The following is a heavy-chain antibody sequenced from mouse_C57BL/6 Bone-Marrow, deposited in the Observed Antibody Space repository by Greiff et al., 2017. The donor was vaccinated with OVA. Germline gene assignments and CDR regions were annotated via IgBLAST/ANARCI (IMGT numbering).Heavy chain of an antibody. CDR2: IDPETGGT. Sequence: VKLVESGAELVRPGASVTLSCKASGYTFTDYEMHWVKQTPVHGLEWIGAIDPETGGTAYNQKFKGKAILTADKSSSTAYMELRSLTSEDSAVYYCTRRGRGGYWGQGTTLTVSS. CDR1: GYTFTDYE. CDR3: TRRGRGGY. V-gene: IGHV1-15*01. J-gene: IGHJ2*01.